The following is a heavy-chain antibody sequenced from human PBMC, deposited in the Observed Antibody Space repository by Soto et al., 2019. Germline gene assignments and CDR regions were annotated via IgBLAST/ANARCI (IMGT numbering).Heavy chain of an antibody. CDR2: IIPIFGTA. J-gene: IGHJ6*02. CDR3: ARDDSSGKNVYYYYYGMDV. Sequence: GASVKVSCKASGGTFSSYAISWVRQAPGQGLEWMGGIIPIFGTANYAQKFQGRVTITADESTSTAYIELSSLRSEDTAVYYCARDDSSGKNVYYYYYGMDVWGQGTTVTVSS. V-gene: IGHV1-69*13. D-gene: IGHD3-22*01. CDR1: GGTFSSYA.